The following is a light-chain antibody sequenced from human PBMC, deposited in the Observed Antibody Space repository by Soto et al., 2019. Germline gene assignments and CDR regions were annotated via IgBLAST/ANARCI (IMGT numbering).Light chain of an antibody. J-gene: IGKJ3*01. V-gene: IGKV3-11*01. CDR2: DAS. CDR1: QSVSSY. CDR3: QQRSNWGFT. Sequence: EIVLTQSPATLSLSPGERGTLSCRASQSVSSYLAWYQQKPGQAPRLLIYDASNRATGIPARFSGSGSGTDFTLTISSLEPEDFAVYYCQQRSNWGFTFGPGTKVDIK.